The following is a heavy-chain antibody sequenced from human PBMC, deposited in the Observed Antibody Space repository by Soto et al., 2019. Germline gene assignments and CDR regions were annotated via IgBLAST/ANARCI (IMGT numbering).Heavy chain of an antibody. D-gene: IGHD3-3*01. CDR1: GFSFGCCW. CDR2: INQDGSQK. J-gene: IGHJ4*02. Sequence: GSLRLSCAASGFSFGCCWMAWVRQAPGKGLEWVATINQDGSQKYYVDSVKGRFTISRDNAKNSLYLQMNILRAEDTAVYYCARDYWRSADYWGQGTPVTVSS. CDR3: ARDYWRSADY. V-gene: IGHV3-7*01.